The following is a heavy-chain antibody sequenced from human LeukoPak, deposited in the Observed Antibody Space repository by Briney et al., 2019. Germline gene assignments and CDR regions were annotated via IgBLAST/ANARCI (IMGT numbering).Heavy chain of an antibody. CDR1: GFTFTSYA. D-gene: IGHD2-15*01. CDR3: AKAGWERGAYRYSY. Sequence: GGSLRLSCAASGFTFTSYAMSWVRQTPGKGLEWVSDISSSGDSTYYADSVKGRFTTSRDNSKNTLFLQMNSLRAEDTAVYYCAKAGWERGAYRYSYWGQGTLVTVSS. J-gene: IGHJ4*02. V-gene: IGHV3-23*01. CDR2: ISSSGDST.